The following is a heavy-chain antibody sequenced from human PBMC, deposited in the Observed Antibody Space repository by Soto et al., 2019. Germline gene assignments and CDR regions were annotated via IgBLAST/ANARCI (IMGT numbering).Heavy chain of an antibody. Sequence: ASVKVSCKASGYTFTSYYMHWVRQAPGQGLEWMGIIKPSGGSTSYAQKFQGSVTMTRDTSTSTVYMELSSLRFEDTAVFYCARPYCGGDCYSDYYYGMDVWGQGTTVTVSS. CDR3: ARPYCGGDCYSDYYYGMDV. D-gene: IGHD2-21*02. CDR1: GYTFTSYY. V-gene: IGHV1-46*01. CDR2: IKPSGGST. J-gene: IGHJ6*02.